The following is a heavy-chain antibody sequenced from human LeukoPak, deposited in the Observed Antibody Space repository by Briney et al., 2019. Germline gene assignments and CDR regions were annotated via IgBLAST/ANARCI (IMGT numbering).Heavy chain of an antibody. CDR2: INSDGSST. V-gene: IGHV3-74*01. CDR1: GFTFSSYW. CDR3: ARQTDIVATFQGDWFDP. D-gene: IGHD5-12*01. J-gene: IGHJ5*02. Sequence: PGGSLRLSCAASGFTFSSYWMHWVRQAPGKGLVWVSRINSDGSSTSYADSVKGRFTISRDNAKNTLYLQMNSLRAGDTAVYYCARQTDIVATFQGDWFDPWGQGTLVTVSS.